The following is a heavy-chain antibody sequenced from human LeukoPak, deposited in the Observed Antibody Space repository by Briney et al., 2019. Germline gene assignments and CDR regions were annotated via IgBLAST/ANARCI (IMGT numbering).Heavy chain of an antibody. D-gene: IGHD6-19*01. V-gene: IGHV3-48*03. CDR2: ISDTGSTI. J-gene: IGHJ3*02. Sequence: GGSLRLSCAASGFTFSSYELNWVRQAPGKGLEWVSYISDTGSTIYYADSVEGRFTISRDNAKNSLYLQMNSLRAEDTAVYYCARDSSGWYIAFDIWGQGTMVTVSS. CDR1: GFTFSSYE. CDR3: ARDSSGWYIAFDI.